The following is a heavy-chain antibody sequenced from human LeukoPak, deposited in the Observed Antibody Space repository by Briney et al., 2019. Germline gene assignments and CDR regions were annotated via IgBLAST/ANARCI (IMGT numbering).Heavy chain of an antibody. CDR2: IIPIFGTA. Sequence: SVKVSCKASGGTFSSYAISWVRQAPGQGLEWMGGIIPIFGTANYAQKFQGRVTITTDESTSTAYMELSSLRSEDTAVYYCARDDYSNYPAYYYYMDVWGKGTTVTVSS. V-gene: IGHV1-69*05. CDR3: ARDDYSNYPAYYYYMDV. J-gene: IGHJ6*03. CDR1: GGTFSSYA. D-gene: IGHD4-11*01.